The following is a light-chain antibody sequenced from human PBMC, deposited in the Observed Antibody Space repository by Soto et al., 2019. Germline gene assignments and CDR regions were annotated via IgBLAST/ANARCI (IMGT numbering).Light chain of an antibody. Sequence: EIVLTQSPATLSLSPGEIATLSCSASQSVGYHLAWYQQKPGQAPRLLIYDASNRATGIPARFSGSGSGTDFTLATSSLEPEDFAVYYCQQSSNWPPVNFGGGTKVDIK. CDR3: QQSSNWPPVN. V-gene: IGKV3-11*01. CDR2: DAS. J-gene: IGKJ4*01. CDR1: QSVGYH.